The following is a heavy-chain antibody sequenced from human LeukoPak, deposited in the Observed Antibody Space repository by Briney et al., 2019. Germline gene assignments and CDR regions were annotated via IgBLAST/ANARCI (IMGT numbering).Heavy chain of an antibody. D-gene: IGHD6-6*01. CDR1: GFTFSSYA. Sequence: PGGSLRLSCAASGFTFSSYAMSWVRQAPGKGLEWVSAISGSGGSTYYADSVKGRFTISRDNAKNSLYLQMNSLRAEDTALYYCAKAGTMSIAARPPDYWGQGTLVTVSS. CDR2: ISGSGGST. CDR3: AKAGTMSIAARPPDY. V-gene: IGHV3-23*01. J-gene: IGHJ4*02.